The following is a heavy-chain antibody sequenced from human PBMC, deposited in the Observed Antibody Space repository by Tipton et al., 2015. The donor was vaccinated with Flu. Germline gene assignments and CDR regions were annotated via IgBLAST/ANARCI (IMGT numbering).Heavy chain of an antibody. CDR1: GGSVIRGSYY. Sequence: TLSLTCAVSGGSVIRGSYYWGWIRQPPGKGLEWIGSIYYSGSTYYNPSLKSRVSISVDTSKNQFSLKLTSMTAADTAVYYCARGTPLWFGDHDYWGQGTLVTVSS. V-gene: IGHV4-39*07. D-gene: IGHD3-10*01. CDR3: ARGTPLWFGDHDY. CDR2: IYYSGST. J-gene: IGHJ4*02.